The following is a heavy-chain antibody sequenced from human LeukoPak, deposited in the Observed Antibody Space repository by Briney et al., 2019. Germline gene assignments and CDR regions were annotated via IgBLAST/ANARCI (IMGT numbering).Heavy chain of an antibody. V-gene: IGHV4-59*01. CDR1: GGSISSYY. J-gene: IGHJ4*02. D-gene: IGHD2-2*01. CDR3: ARTYCSSTSCYWDY. Sequence: SETLSLTCTVSGGSISSYYWSWIRQPPGKGLEWIGYIYYSGSTNYNPSLKSRVTISVDTSKNQFSLKLSSVTAADTAVYYCARTYCSSTSCYWDYWGQGTPVTVSS. CDR2: IYYSGST.